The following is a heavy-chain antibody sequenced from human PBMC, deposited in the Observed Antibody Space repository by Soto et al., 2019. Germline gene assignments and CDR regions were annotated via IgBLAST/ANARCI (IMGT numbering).Heavy chain of an antibody. Sequence: SVKVSCKASGGTFSSYAISWVRQAPGQGLEWMGGIIPIFGTANYAQKFQGRVTITADESTSTAYMELSSLRSEDTAVYYCAREVGATLNWFDTWGQGTLVTVSS. CDR1: GGTFSSYA. D-gene: IGHD1-26*01. V-gene: IGHV1-69*13. J-gene: IGHJ5*02. CDR3: AREVGATLNWFDT. CDR2: IIPIFGTA.